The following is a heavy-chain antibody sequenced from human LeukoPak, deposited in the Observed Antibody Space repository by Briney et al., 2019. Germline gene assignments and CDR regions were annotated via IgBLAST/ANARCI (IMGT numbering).Heavy chain of an antibody. Sequence: GGSLRLSCAGSGFTVTSSYINWVRQAPGKGLEWISYISGSGTTIYYAASVKGRCTTSRDNAQNLVYLQMDSLRAEDTAVYYCANFKPPAPDALDIWGQGTWITVSS. CDR2: ISGSGTTI. CDR1: GFTVTSSY. CDR3: ANFKPPAPDALDI. D-gene: IGHD1-14*01. J-gene: IGHJ3*02. V-gene: IGHV3-48*04.